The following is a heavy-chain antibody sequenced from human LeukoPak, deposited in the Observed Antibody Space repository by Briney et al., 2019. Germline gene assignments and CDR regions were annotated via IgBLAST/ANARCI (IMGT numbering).Heavy chain of an antibody. D-gene: IGHD6-19*01. J-gene: IGHJ4*02. CDR2: IYPGDSDT. CDR3: ARQYVSSGWYSPFDY. CDR1: GYSFTSYW. Sequence: GESLKISCKGSGYSFTSYWIGWVRQMPGKGLEWMGIIYPGDSDTRYSPSFRGQVTISADKSLSTAYLQWSSLKASDTAMYYCARQYVSSGWYSPFDYWGQGTLVTVSS. V-gene: IGHV5-51*01.